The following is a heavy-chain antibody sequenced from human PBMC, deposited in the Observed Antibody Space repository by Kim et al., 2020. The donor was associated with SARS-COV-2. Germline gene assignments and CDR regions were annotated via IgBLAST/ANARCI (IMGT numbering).Heavy chain of an antibody. V-gene: IGHV3-30*03. CDR3: TIDSH. CDR2: SSDGSNK. Sequence: SSDGSNKYDADSVNGRFTISRDNSRTTLYLQMNSLRAEDTAVYYCTIDSHWGQGTLVTVSS. J-gene: IGHJ4*02.